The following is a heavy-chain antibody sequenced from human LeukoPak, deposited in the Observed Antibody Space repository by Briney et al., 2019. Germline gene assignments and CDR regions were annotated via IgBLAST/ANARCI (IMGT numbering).Heavy chain of an antibody. J-gene: IGHJ4*02. D-gene: IGHD6-19*01. Sequence: PGGSLRLSCAASGFTVITNDMTWVRQAPGKGLEWVSVLYSDGNTKYADSVQGRFTPSRHNSKNPLYIEMNSLSPDDTAVYYCGRGVDPLAGNTLAYLGQGTLVTVSS. CDR3: GRGVDPLAGNTLAY. CDR1: GFTVITND. CDR2: LYSDGNT. V-gene: IGHV3-53*01.